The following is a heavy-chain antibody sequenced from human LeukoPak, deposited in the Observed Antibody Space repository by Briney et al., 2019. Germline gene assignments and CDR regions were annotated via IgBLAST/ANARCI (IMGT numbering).Heavy chain of an antibody. J-gene: IGHJ4*02. CDR3: ARSPRRDGYNLFDY. V-gene: IGHV1-2*02. CDR2: INPNSGGT. D-gene: IGHD5-24*01. Sequence: ASVKVSCKASGYTFTGYYMHWVRQAPGQGLEWMGWINPNSGGTNYAQKFQGRVTMTRDTSISTAYMELSRLRPDDTAVYYCARSPRRDGYNLFDYWGQGTLVTVSS. CDR1: GYTFTGYY.